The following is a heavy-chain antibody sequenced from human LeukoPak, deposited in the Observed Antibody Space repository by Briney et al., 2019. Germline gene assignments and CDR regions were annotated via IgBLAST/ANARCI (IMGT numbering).Heavy chain of an antibody. CDR1: GGSFSGYY. CDR3: ARLPRGTSNHRIDY. CDR2: INHSGST. J-gene: IGHJ4*02. Sequence: SETLSLTCAVYGGSFSGYYWSWIRQPPGKGLEWIGEINHSGSTYYNPSLKSRVTISVDTSKNLFSLKLSSVTAADTAVYYCARLPRGTSNHRIDYWGQGTLVTVSS. D-gene: IGHD1-14*01. V-gene: IGHV4-34*01.